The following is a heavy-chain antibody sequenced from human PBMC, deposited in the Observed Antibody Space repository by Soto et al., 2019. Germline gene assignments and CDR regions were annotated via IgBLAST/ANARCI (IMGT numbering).Heavy chain of an antibody. CDR2: ISSHGGST. D-gene: IGHD6-19*01. CDR3: VKCRRATRIAVAGRCNWFGR. V-gene: IGHV3-64D*06. CDR1: GFTFPSYA. J-gene: IGHJ5*02. Sequence: GGSLRLSCSASGFTFPSYAMHWVRQAPGKGLEYVSAISSHGGSTYYADSVKGRVHISRDNSKNTRYLQMCCLRAGDTAEYYCVKCRRATRIAVAGRCNWFGRWDQGTLVAVSS.